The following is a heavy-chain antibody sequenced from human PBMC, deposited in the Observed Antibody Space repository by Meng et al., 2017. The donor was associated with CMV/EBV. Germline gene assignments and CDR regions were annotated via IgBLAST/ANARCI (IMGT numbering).Heavy chain of an antibody. D-gene: IGHD3-9*01. CDR2: ISYDGSNK. CDR3: ATYYSSLTGYYLLGGY. V-gene: IGHV3-30-3*01. J-gene: IGHJ4*02. CDR1: GFTLSSYA. Sequence: GGSLRLSCAASGFTLSSYAMHWVRQAPGKGLEWVAVISYDGSNKYYADSVKGRFTISRDNSKNTLYLQMNSLRAEDTAVYYCATYYSSLTGYYLLGGYWGQGTLVTVSS.